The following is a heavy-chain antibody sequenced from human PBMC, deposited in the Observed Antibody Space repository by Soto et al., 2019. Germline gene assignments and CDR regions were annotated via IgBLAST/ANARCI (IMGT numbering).Heavy chain of an antibody. CDR1: GFIFSSYV. V-gene: IGHV3-30*03. Sequence: AGGSLRLSCAASGFIFSSYVMHWVRQAPGKGLEWVAVISYDGSNKYYADSVRGRFTISRDNSKNTLYLQMNSLRAEDTAAYYCHNWGHYGLDVWGQGTTVTVSS. CDR3: HNWGHYGLDV. CDR2: ISYDGSNK. D-gene: IGHD1-1*01. J-gene: IGHJ6*02.